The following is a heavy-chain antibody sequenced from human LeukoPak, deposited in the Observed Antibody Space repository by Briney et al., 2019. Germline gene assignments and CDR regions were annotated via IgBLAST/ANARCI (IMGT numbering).Heavy chain of an antibody. Sequence: GGSLRLSCAASGFTFSRYWMHWVRQAPGKGLEWVSAISGSGGSTYYADSVKGRFTISRDNSKNTLFLQMNNLRAEDTALYYCAKDRLATTTVPYYFDYWGQGTLVAVSS. CDR2: ISGSGGST. CDR3: AKDRLATTTVPYYFDY. V-gene: IGHV3-23*01. D-gene: IGHD4-17*01. CDR1: GFTFSRYW. J-gene: IGHJ4*02.